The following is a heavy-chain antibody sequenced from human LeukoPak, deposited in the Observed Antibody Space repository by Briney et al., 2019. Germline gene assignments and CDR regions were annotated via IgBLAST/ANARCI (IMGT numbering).Heavy chain of an antibody. J-gene: IGHJ4*02. Sequence: MPSETLSLTCTVSGASISNGGYYWSWLRQPPGKGLEWIGYIYHSGSTYYNPSLKSRLSISLDRSKNQFSLKLRSVTAADTAVYYCARATFSGVPAAMIDSWGQGTLVTVSS. V-gene: IGHV4-30-2*01. CDR2: IYHSGST. D-gene: IGHD2-2*01. CDR3: ARATFSGVPAAMIDS. CDR1: GASISNGGYY.